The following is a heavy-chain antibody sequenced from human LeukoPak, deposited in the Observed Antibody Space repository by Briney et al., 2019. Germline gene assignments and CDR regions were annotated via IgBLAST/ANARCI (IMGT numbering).Heavy chain of an antibody. V-gene: IGHV3-30*02. CDR2: IRYDGSNE. J-gene: IGHJ4*02. CDR3: AKDWRRGSGFDY. CDR1: GFTFSSYG. D-gene: IGHD3-10*01. Sequence: PGGSLRLSCAASGFTFSSYGMHWVRQAPGKGLEWVAFIRYDGSNEYYADSVKGRFTISRDNSKNTLYLRMNSLRAEDTAVYYCAKDWRRGSGFDYWGQGTLVTVSS.